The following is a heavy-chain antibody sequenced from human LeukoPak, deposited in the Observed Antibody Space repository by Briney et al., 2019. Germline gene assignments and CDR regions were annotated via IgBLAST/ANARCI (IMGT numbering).Heavy chain of an antibody. Sequence: SETLSLTCSVSGDSITYFYWSWIRQAAGKGLEWIGRIESSGSTDYNASLKSRVTMSVDTSKNQFSLKLSSVTAADTAVYYCARVSRDSYNWFDPWGQGTLVTVSS. CDR3: ARVSRDSYNWFDP. D-gene: IGHD2-15*01. CDR2: IESSGST. J-gene: IGHJ5*02. V-gene: IGHV4-4*07. CDR1: GDSITYFY.